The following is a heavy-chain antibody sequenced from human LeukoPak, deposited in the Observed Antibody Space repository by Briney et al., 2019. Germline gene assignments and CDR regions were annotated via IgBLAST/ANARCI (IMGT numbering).Heavy chain of an antibody. CDR2: VYVNGIT. CDR1: GGSMFNYY. J-gene: IGHJ2*01. Sequence: PSETLSLTCTVSGGSMFNYYWNWIRQPPGKGLERIGYVYVNGITNYSPSLRSRGTISIATSKNQFSLRLTSVTAADTAIYYCARRAYYDSSGYHPTSGYFDLWGRGTLVSVS. D-gene: IGHD3-22*01. V-gene: IGHV4-4*08. CDR3: ARRAYYDSSGYHPTSGYFDL.